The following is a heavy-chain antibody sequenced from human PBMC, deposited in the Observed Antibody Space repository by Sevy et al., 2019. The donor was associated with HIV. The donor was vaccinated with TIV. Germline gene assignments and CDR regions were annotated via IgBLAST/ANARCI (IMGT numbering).Heavy chain of an antibody. Sequence: GGSLRLSCAASGFTLSNHWMHWVRQAPGKGLVWVSHINGDGSETNYADFVKGRFTVYRDNAKNTLYLQMTSLTDEDTGLYYCAREEGSTDCWGQGTLVTVSS. J-gene: IGHJ4*02. CDR1: GFTLSNHW. CDR3: AREEGSTDC. CDR2: INGDGSET. V-gene: IGHV3-74*01.